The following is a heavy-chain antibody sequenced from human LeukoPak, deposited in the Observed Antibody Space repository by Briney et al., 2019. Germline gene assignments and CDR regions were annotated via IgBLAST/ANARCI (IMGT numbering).Heavy chain of an antibody. CDR2: IIPIFGTA. Sequence: SVKVSCKASGGTFSSYATSWVRQAPGQGLEWMGGIIPIFGTANYAQKFQGRVTITADESTSTAYMELSSLRSEDTAVYYCARLGYCSGGSCYFRSPAGFDPWGQGTLVTVSS. CDR1: GGTFSSYA. CDR3: ARLGYCSGGSCYFRSPAGFDP. V-gene: IGHV1-69*13. D-gene: IGHD2-15*01. J-gene: IGHJ5*02.